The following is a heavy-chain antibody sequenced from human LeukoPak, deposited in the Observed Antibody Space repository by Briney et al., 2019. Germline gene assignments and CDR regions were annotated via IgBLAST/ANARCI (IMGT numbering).Heavy chain of an antibody. CDR1: GGTFSSYA. V-gene: IGHV1-69*01. Sequence: ASVKVSCKASGGTFSSYAISWARQAPGQGLEWMGGIIPIFGTANYAQKFQGRVTITADESTSTAYMELSSLRSEDTAVYYCARGYSSSWYVYNFDYWGQGTLVTVSS. CDR3: ARGYSSSWYVYNFDY. J-gene: IGHJ4*02. CDR2: IIPIFGTA. D-gene: IGHD6-13*01.